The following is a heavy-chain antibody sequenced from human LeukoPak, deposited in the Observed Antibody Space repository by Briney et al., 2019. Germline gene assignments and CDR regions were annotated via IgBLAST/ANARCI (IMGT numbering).Heavy chain of an antibody. CDR3: VRGASLAYYMDV. J-gene: IGHJ6*03. CDR2: INTDGSRT. CDR1: GFTFNSYW. Sequence: PGGSLRLSCAASGFTFNSYWIHWVRQAPGKGRVWVSRINTDGSRTNYADSVKGRFAISRDDDKNTVHLQMYSLGAEDSAVYYCVRGASLAYYMDVWGKGTTVTVSS. V-gene: IGHV3-74*01. D-gene: IGHD3-16*02.